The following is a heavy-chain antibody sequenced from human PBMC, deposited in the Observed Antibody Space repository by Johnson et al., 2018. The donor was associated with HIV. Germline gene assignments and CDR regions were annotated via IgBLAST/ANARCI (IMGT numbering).Heavy chain of an antibody. Sequence: VQLVESGGGLVQPGGSLRLSCAASGFTFDDYAMHWVRQAPGKGLEWVSGISWNSGSIGYADSVKGRFTISRDNAKNYLYLQMNSLRAEDTAFYYCAKDRGYCSSTSCLWDAFDIWGQGTMVTVS. CDR3: AKDRGYCSSTSCLWDAFDI. J-gene: IGHJ3*02. CDR1: GFTFDDYA. D-gene: IGHD2-2*01. CDR2: ISWNSGSI. V-gene: IGHV3-9*01.